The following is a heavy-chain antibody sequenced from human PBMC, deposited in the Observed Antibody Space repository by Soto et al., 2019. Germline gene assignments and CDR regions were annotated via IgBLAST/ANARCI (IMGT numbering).Heavy chain of an antibody. V-gene: IGHV4-30-4*01. J-gene: IGHJ6*02. CDR1: GGSISSGDYY. CDR2: IYYSGST. Sequence: SETLSLTCSVSGGSISSGDYYWSWIRQPPGKGLEWIGYIYYSGSTYYNPSLKSRVTISVDTSKNQFSLKLSSVTAADTAVYYCARDHYVYDILTGYGYYYGMDVWGQGTTVTVSS. D-gene: IGHD3-9*01. CDR3: ARDHYVYDILTGYGYYYGMDV.